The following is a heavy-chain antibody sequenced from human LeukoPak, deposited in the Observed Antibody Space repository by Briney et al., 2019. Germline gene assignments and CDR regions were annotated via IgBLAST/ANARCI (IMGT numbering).Heavy chain of an antibody. Sequence: SVKVSCKASGGTFSSYAISWVRQAPGQGLEWMGGIIPIFGTANYAQKFQGRVTIITDESTGTASMELISLRSEDTAVYYCARDPGIAARPGYVGYYYYSTDVGGKGTTVTVSS. CDR2: IIPIFGTA. J-gene: IGHJ6*03. V-gene: IGHV1-69*05. CDR1: GGTFSSYA. D-gene: IGHD6-6*01. CDR3: ARDPGIAARPGYVGYYYYSTDV.